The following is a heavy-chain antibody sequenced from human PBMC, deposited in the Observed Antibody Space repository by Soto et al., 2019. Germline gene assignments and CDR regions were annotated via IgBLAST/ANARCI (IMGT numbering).Heavy chain of an antibody. J-gene: IGHJ1*01. CDR3: ARDIRYCSGGSCYSEYFQH. D-gene: IGHD2-15*01. Sequence: QVQLVESGGGVVQPGRSLRLSCAASGFTFSSYGMHWVRQAPGKGLEWVAVIWYDGSNKYYADSVKGRFTISRDNSKNTLYLQMNSLRADDTAVYYCARDIRYCSGGSCYSEYFQHWGQGTLVTVSS. CDR1: GFTFSSYG. CDR2: IWYDGSNK. V-gene: IGHV3-33*01.